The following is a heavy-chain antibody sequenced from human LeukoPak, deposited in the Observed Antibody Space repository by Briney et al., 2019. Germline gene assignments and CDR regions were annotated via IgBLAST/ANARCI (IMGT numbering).Heavy chain of an antibody. J-gene: IGHJ4*02. CDR3: ASDLRFLEWPPFDS. CDR2: ISSSSSTI. D-gene: IGHD3-3*01. V-gene: IGHV3-48*01. Sequence: GGSLRLSCAASGFTFSSYSMNWVRQAPGKWLEWVSYISSSSSTIYYADSVKGRFTISRDNAKNSLYLQMNSLRAEDTAVYYCASDLRFLEWPPFDSWGQGTLVTVSS. CDR1: GFTFSSYS.